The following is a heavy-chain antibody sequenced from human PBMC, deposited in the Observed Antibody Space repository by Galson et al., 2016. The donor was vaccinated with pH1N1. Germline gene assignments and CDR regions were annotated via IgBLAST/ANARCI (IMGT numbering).Heavy chain of an antibody. J-gene: IGHJ4*02. CDR3: ARGNPVPD. CDR1: GFTFNSYE. D-gene: IGHD6-6*01. Sequence: SLRLSCAASGFTFNSYETNWFRQAPGKGLEWVSYINGSSGTIRNYADAVKGRFTISRDNAKNSLFLQMNSMRVEDTAIYYCARGNPVPDWGRGTLVTVSS. V-gene: IGHV3-48*03. CDR2: INGSSGTIR.